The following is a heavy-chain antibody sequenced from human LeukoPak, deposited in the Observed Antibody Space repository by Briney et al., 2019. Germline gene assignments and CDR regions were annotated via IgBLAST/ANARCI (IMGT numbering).Heavy chain of an antibody. D-gene: IGHD4-17*01. CDR2: MNPNSGNT. J-gene: IGHJ1*01. V-gene: IGHV1-8*01. CDR1: GYTFTSYD. Sequence: ASVKVSCKASGYTFTSYDINWVRQAPGQGLEWMGWMNPNSGNTGYAQKFQGRVTMTTNTSISTAYMELSSLRSEDTAVYYCARPDYGDYAHFQHWGQGTLVTVSS. CDR3: ARPDYGDYAHFQH.